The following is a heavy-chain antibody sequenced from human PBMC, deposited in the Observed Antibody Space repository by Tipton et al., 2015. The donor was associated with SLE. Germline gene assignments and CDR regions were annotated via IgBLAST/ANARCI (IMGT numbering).Heavy chain of an antibody. J-gene: IGHJ4*02. CDR1: GFTFSDYY. CDR2: ISSSSSYT. D-gene: IGHD1-26*01. CDR3: AKTGIVGATGYFDY. Sequence: SLRLSCAASGFTFSDYYMSWIRQAPGKGLEWVSYISSSSSYTNYADSVKGRFTISRDNSKNSLYLQMNSLRAEDTALYYCAKTGIVGATGYFDYWGQGTLVTVSS. V-gene: IGHV3-11*03.